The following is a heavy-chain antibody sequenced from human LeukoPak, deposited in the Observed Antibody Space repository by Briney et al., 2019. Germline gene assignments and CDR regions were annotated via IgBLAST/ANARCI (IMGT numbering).Heavy chain of an antibody. CDR3: AKDPYYDVLTGYLFDY. CDR2: ISGSGGST. J-gene: IGHJ4*02. Sequence: RSGGSLRLSCAASGFTFSSYAMSWVRQAPGKGLEWVSGISGSGGSTYYADSVKGRFTISRDNSKNTLFLQMNSLRAEDTAVYYCAKDPYYDVLTGYLFDYWGQGTLVTVSS. D-gene: IGHD3-9*01. CDR1: GFTFSSYA. V-gene: IGHV3-23*01.